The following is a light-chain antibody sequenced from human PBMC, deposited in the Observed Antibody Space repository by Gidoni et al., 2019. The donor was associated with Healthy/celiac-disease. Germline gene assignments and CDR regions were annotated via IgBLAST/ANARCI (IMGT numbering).Light chain of an antibody. CDR2: LGS. CDR1: QSLLHSNRYNS. J-gene: IGKJ3*01. Sequence: DIVMTQSPLSLPVTPGEPASISCRSSQSLLHSNRYNSLDWYLQKPGQSPQLLIYLGSNRASGVPDRFSGSGSGTDFTLKISRVEAEAVGVYYCRQALQTPFTFGPGTRVNIK. CDR3: RQALQTPFT. V-gene: IGKV2-28*01.